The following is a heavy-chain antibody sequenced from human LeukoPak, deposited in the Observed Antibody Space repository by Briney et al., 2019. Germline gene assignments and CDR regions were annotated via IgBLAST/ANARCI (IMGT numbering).Heavy chain of an antibody. V-gene: IGHV3-74*01. J-gene: IGHJ4*01. CDR2: ISGDESRT. Sequence: GGSLRLSCAASGFTFSSHWMHWVRQAPGKGLVWVSHISGDESRTNYADSVKGRFTISRDNAKNTLYLQMSSLRAEDTAIYYCAEVESSYCRIWGQGTLVTVSS. CDR3: AEVESSYCRI. D-gene: IGHD3-10*01. CDR1: GFTFSSHW.